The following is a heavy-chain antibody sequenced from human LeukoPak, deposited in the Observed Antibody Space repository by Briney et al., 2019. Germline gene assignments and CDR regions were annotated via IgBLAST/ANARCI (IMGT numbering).Heavy chain of an antibody. D-gene: IGHD2-15*01. J-gene: IGHJ4*02. CDR2: IYYSGST. Sequence: SETLSLTCAVFGGSFDGYYWGWIRQPPGKGLEWIGSIYYSGSTYYNPSLKSRVTISVDTSKNQFSLKLSSVTAADTAVYYCASPQSCSGGSCYSANFDYWGQGTLVTVSS. CDR1: GGSFDGYY. V-gene: IGHV4-39*07. CDR3: ASPQSCSGGSCYSANFDY.